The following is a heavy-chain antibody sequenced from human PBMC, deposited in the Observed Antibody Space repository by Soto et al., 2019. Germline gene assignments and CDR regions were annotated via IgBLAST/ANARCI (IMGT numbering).Heavy chain of an antibody. V-gene: IGHV4-39*02. Sequence: QLQLQESGPGLVKPSETLSLTCTVSGASISSSRYYWGWIRQPPGKGLEWIGTISYSGTTYYNPSLKSRVTISVDTSKNHFTLNLSSVTAADTAVYYCARTSPRSMIVILIDSWGQGTLVTVSS. CDR3: ARTSPRSMIVILIDS. CDR2: ISYSGTT. D-gene: IGHD2-21*01. CDR1: GASISSSRYY. J-gene: IGHJ4*02.